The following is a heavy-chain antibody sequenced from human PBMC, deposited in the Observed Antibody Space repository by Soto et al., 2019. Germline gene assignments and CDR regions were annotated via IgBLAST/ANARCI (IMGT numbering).Heavy chain of an antibody. CDR2: IMPVFGRP. V-gene: IGHV1-69*13. D-gene: IGHD3-22*01. CDR3: ARQFDYDTSGYYYAY. CDR1: GGTFSKNT. J-gene: IGHJ4*02. Sequence: ASVKVSCKASGGTFSKNTISWLRQAPGQGLEWMGGIMPVFGRPNYAQKFQGRVTITADEYTRTAYMELSRLKSDDTAVYYCARQFDYDTSGYYYAYWGQGTQVTVSS.